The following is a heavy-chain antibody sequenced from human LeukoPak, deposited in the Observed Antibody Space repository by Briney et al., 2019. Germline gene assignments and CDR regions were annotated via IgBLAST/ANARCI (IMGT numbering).Heavy chain of an antibody. V-gene: IGHV1-8*01. J-gene: IGHJ6*02. CDR3: ARFGELTRDYYYYGMDV. D-gene: IGHD3-10*01. Sequence: ASVKVSCKASGYTFTSYDINWVRQATGQGLEWMGWMNPISGNTGYAQKFQGRVTMTRNTSISTAYMELSSLRSEDTAVYYCARFGELTRDYYYYGMDVWGQGTTVTVSS. CDR1: GYTFTSYD. CDR2: MNPISGNT.